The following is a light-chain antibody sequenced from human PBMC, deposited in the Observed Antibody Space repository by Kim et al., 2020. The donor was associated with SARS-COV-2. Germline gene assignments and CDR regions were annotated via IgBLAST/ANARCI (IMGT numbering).Light chain of an antibody. Sequence: GKTVTISCTRSSGSIDDNYVQWYQQRPGGVPTTVIYEDDQRPSGVSDRFSGSIDHSANSASLTISGLRTEDEADYYCQSYNRDNVLFGGGTQLTVL. CDR2: EDD. CDR1: SGSIDDNY. CDR3: QSYNRDNVL. V-gene: IGLV6-57*03. J-gene: IGLJ2*01.